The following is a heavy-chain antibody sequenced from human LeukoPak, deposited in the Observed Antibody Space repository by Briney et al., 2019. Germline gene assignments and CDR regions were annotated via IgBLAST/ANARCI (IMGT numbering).Heavy chain of an antibody. CDR2: INHSGST. CDR3: ARGKTYYYGSGSYYGRPYYYYYMDV. D-gene: IGHD3-10*01. CDR1: GGSFSGYY. Sequence: SETLSLTCAVYGGSFSGYYWSWIRQLPGKGLEWIGEINHSGSTNYNPSLKSRVTISVDTSKNQFSLKLSSVTAADTAVYYCARGKTYYYGSGSYYGRPYYYYYMDVWGKGTTVTVSS. V-gene: IGHV4-34*01. J-gene: IGHJ6*03.